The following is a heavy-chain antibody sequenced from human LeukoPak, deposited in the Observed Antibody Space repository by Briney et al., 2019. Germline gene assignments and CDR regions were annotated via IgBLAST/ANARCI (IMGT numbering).Heavy chain of an antibody. Sequence: SETLSLTCTVSGGSISSYYWSWIRQPPGKGLEWIGYIYYSGSTNYNPSLKSRVTISVDTSKNQFSLKLSSVTAADTAVYYCARLGESAPYYDFWSGAPLYMDVWGKGTTVTVSS. CDR2: IYYSGST. J-gene: IGHJ6*03. D-gene: IGHD3-3*01. CDR1: GGSISSYY. CDR3: ARLGESAPYYDFWSGAPLYMDV. V-gene: IGHV4-59*12.